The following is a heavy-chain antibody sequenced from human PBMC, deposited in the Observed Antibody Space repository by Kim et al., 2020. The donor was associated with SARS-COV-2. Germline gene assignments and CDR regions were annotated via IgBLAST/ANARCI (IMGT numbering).Heavy chain of an antibody. CDR2: IKSQSDSGTA. D-gene: IGHD2-2*01. CDR1: GIPFSNAW. V-gene: IGHV3-15*01. CDR3: TTVSMR. J-gene: IGHJ4*02. Sequence: GGSLRLSCVVSGIPFSNAWFNWVRQSPGKGLEWVGRIKSQSDSGTADLAAPVKGRFAISRDDSKNTLYLLMNSLRTDDSAVYYCTTVSMRWGQGTLVTVSS.